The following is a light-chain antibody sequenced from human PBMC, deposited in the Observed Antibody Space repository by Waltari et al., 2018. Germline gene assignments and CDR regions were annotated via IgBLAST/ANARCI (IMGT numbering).Light chain of an antibody. CDR3: QVRGGADDFWV. Sequence: SYVLTQPPSVSVAPGPTASVTCTGSNIGSKRVHWYQQRPGQAPVLVVSDDSDRPSGIPDRFSGSKSGHTATLSISGVEAGDEADFYCQVRGGADDFWVFGGGTRLTVL. J-gene: IGLJ3*02. V-gene: IGLV3-21*02. CDR1: NIGSKR. CDR2: DDS.